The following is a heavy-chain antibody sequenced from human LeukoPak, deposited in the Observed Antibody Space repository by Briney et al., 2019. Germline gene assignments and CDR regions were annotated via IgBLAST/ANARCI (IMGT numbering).Heavy chain of an antibody. Sequence: SETLSLTCAASGYSISSGYYWGWIRQPPGKGLEWIGSIYHSGSTYYNPSLKSRVTISVDTSKNQFSLKLSSVTAADTAVYYCARDKGSGWDLDYWGQGTLVTVSS. CDR2: IYHSGST. J-gene: IGHJ4*02. CDR3: ARDKGSGWDLDY. CDR1: GYSISSGYY. D-gene: IGHD6-19*01. V-gene: IGHV4-38-2*02.